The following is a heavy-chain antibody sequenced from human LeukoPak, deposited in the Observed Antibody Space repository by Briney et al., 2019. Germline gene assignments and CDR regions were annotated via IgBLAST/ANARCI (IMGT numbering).Heavy chain of an antibody. CDR1: GFTFSSYA. Sequence: GGSLRLSCAASGFTFSSYAMSWVRQAPGEGLEWVSAISGSGGSTYYADSVKGRFTISRDNSKNTLYLQMNSLRAEDTAVYYCAKDHPYDYVWGSYPLDAFDIWGQGTMVTVSS. J-gene: IGHJ3*02. CDR3: AKDHPYDYVWGSYPLDAFDI. CDR2: ISGSGGST. V-gene: IGHV3-23*01. D-gene: IGHD3-16*02.